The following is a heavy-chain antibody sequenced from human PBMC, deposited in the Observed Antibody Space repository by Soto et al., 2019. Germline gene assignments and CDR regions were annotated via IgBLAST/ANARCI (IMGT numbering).Heavy chain of an antibody. Sequence: SETLSLTCAVYGGSFSGYYWSWIRQPPGKGLEWIGEINHSGSTNYNPSLKSRVTISVDTSKNQFSLKLSSVTAADTAVYYCARAGIAVALYWGQGTLVTVSS. D-gene: IGHD6-19*01. CDR2: INHSGST. CDR3: ARAGIAVALY. J-gene: IGHJ4*02. CDR1: GGSFSGYY. V-gene: IGHV4-34*01.